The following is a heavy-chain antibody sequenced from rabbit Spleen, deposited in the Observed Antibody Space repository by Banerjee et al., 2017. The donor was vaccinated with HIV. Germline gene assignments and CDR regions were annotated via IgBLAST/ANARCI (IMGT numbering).Heavy chain of an antibody. Sequence: QSLEESGGDLVKPGASLTLTCTASGVSFSSRYYICWVRQAPGKGLEWVACIDSGSSGDTYYASWAKGRFTISKTSSTTVTLQMTSLTAADTAAYFCARDGYSRGWGIILYYFNLWGQGTLVTVS. CDR1: GVSFSSRYY. J-gene: IGHJ4*01. D-gene: IGHD4-1*01. CDR3: ARDGYSRGWGIILYYFNL. CDR2: IDSGSSGDT. V-gene: IGHV1S40*01.